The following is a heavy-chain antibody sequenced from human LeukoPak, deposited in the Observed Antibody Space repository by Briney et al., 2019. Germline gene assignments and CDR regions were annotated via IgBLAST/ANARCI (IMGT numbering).Heavy chain of an antibody. CDR2: ISYDGSNK. V-gene: IGHV3-30*04. D-gene: IGHD4-17*01. CDR3: ARDPVMTTVTTNYFDY. CDR1: GFTFSSYA. Sequence: PGRSLRLSCAASGFTFSSYAMHWVRQAPGKGLEWVAVISYDGSNKYYADSVKGRFTISRDNSKNTLYLQMNSLRAEDTAVYYCARDPVMTTVTTNYFDYWSQGTLVTVSS. J-gene: IGHJ4*02.